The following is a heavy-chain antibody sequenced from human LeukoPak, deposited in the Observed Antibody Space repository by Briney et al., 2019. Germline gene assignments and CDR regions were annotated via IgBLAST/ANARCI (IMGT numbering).Heavy chain of an antibody. J-gene: IGHJ5*02. V-gene: IGHV3-11*01. CDR1: GFTFSDYY. D-gene: IGHD6-13*01. Sequence: PGGSLRLSCAASGFTFSDYYMSWIRQAPGKGLEWVSYISGSGSTIYYADSVKGRFTISRDNAKNSLYLQMNSLRAEDTAVYYCARDPGYSTSLDWFDPWGQGTLVTVSS. CDR2: ISGSGSTI. CDR3: ARDPGYSTSLDWFDP.